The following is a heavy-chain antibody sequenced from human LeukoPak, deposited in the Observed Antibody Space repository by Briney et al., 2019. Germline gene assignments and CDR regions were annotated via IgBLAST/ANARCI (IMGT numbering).Heavy chain of an antibody. CDR3: ARGGSYLSAFDI. CDR2: IYSGGST. V-gene: IGHV3-53*01. J-gene: IGHJ3*02. Sequence: GGSLRLSCAASGFTVSSNYMSWVRQAPGKGLEWVSIIYSGGSTFYADSVKGRFTISRDNSKNTLYLQMNSLRAEGTAVYYCARGGSYLSAFDIWGQGTMVTVSS. CDR1: GFTVSSNY. D-gene: IGHD1-26*01.